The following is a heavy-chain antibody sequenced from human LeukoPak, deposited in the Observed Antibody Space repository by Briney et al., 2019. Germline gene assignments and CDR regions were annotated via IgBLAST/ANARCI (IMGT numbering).Heavy chain of an antibody. CDR1: GGSFSGYY. J-gene: IGHJ4*02. D-gene: IGHD3-22*01. CDR3: ARDRYDSRLGY. CDR2: INHSGST. Sequence: SETLSLTCAVYGGSFSGYYWSWIRQPPGKGLEWIGEINHSGSTNYNPSLKSRVTISVDTSKNQFSLKLSSVTAADTAVYYCARDRYDSRLGYWGQGTLVTVSS. V-gene: IGHV4-34*01.